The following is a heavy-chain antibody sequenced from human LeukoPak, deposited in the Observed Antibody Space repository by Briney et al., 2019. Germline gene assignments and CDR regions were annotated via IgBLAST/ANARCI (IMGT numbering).Heavy chain of an antibody. D-gene: IGHD3-3*01. J-gene: IGHJ4*02. CDR1: GFTFNTYW. CDR2: INSDGSST. Sequence: PGGSLRLSCAASGFTFNTYWMHWVRQAPGKGLVWASHINSDGSSTNYADSVKGRFTISRDNAKNTLYLQMNSLRAEDTAVYYCASSITIYGVVSRFDYWGQGTLVTVSS. CDR3: ASSITIYGVVSRFDY. V-gene: IGHV3-74*01.